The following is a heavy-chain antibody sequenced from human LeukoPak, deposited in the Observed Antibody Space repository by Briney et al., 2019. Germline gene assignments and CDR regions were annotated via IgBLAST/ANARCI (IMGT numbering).Heavy chain of an antibody. D-gene: IGHD3-22*01. J-gene: IGHJ4*02. CDR3: AKDRASSGYYLYFDY. V-gene: IGHV3-66*01. Sequence: PGGSLRLSCAASEFSVGSNYMTWVRQAPGKGLEWVSLIYSGGSTYYADSVKGRFTISRDNSKNTLCLQMNSLRAEDTAVYYCAKDRASSGYYLYFDYWGQGTLVTVSS. CDR2: IYSGGST. CDR1: EFSVGSNY.